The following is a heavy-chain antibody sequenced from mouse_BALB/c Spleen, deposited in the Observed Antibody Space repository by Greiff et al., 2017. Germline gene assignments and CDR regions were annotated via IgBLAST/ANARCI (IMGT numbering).Heavy chain of an antibody. J-gene: IGHJ4*01. Sequence: EVQRVESGGGLVKPGGSLKLSCAASGFAFSSYDMSWVRQTPEKRLEWVAYISSGGGSTYYPDTVKGRFTISRDNAKNTLYLQMSSLKSEDTAMYYCARNYYYAMDYWGQGTSVTVSS. CDR1: GFAFSSYD. CDR2: ISSGGGST. CDR3: ARNYYYAMDY. V-gene: IGHV5-12-1*01.